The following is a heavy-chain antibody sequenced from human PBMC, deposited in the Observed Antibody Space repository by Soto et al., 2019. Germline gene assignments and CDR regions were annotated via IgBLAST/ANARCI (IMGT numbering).Heavy chain of an antibody. Sequence: GGSLRLSCSASRFTFSDYTMHWFRQAPGKGLEYVSAISGDGGSTYYADSVKDRFTISRDNSKNTLYLQMSSLRAEDTAVYFCVKAVFSGYYYVPFDYWGQGTLVTSPQ. CDR2: ISGDGGST. V-gene: IGHV3-64D*06. J-gene: IGHJ4*02. CDR1: RFTFSDYT. D-gene: IGHD1-26*01. CDR3: VKAVFSGYYYVPFDY.